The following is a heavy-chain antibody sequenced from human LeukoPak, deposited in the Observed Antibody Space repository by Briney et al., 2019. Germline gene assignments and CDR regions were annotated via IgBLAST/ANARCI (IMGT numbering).Heavy chain of an antibody. CDR2: INPNSGGT. CDR3: ARDGNYYDSSGFNY. D-gene: IGHD3-22*01. CDR1: GYTFTGYF. V-gene: IGHV1-2*02. Sequence: ASVKVSFKASGYTFTGYFIHWVRQAPGQGLEWMGWINPNSGGTNYAQKFQGRVTMTRDTSISTAYMELSRLRSGDTAVYYCARDGNYYDSSGFNYWGQGTLVTVSS. J-gene: IGHJ4*02.